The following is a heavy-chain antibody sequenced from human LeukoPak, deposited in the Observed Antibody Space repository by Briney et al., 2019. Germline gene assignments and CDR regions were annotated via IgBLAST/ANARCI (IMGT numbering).Heavy chain of an antibody. D-gene: IGHD3/OR15-3a*01. CDR2: INSDGSST. V-gene: IGHV3-74*01. J-gene: IGHJ4*02. Sequence: GGSLRLSCAASGFTFSSYWMHWVRQAPGKGLVWVSRINSDGSSTSYADSVKGRFTISRDNAKNSLSLQMSSLRVEDTAIYYCARDRDWAFENWGQGILVTVSS. CDR1: GFTFSSYW. CDR3: ARDRDWAFEN.